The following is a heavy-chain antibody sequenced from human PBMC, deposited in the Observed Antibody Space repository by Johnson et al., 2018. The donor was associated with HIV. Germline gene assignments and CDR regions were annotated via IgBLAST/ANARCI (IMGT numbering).Heavy chain of an antibody. Sequence: VQLVESGGGLVQPGGSLRLSCGASAFTFSSNDMKWVRQAPGKGLEWVANIKEDGSESHYVDSVKGRFTISRDNARNLLYLQMNSLRAEDTAVYDCVRGPLTGGPRLFDIWGQGTMVTVSS. V-gene: IGHV3-7*04. CDR1: AFTFSSND. J-gene: IGHJ3*02. CDR2: IKEDGSES. CDR3: VRGPLTGGPRLFDI. D-gene: IGHD7-27*01.